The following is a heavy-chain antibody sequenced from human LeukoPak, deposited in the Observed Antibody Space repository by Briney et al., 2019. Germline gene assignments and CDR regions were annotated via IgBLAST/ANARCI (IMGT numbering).Heavy chain of an antibody. J-gene: IGHJ4*02. CDR1: GFTFSSYA. Sequence: PGGSLRLSCAASGFTFSSYAMTWVRQAPGKGLEWVSAISGSGGSTYYADSVKGRFTISRDNSKNTLYLQMNSLRAEDTAVYYCAKNRGGSSGWTFDYWGQGTLVTVSS. CDR3: AKNRGGSSGWTFDY. V-gene: IGHV3-23*01. D-gene: IGHD6-19*01. CDR2: ISGSGGST.